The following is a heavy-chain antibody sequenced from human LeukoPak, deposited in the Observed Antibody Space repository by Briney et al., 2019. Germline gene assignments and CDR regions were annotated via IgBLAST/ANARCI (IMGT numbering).Heavy chain of an antibody. Sequence: GGSLRLSCAASGFTFSSYSMNWVRQAPGKGLEWVSYISSSSSTIYYADSVKGRFTISRDNAKNSLYLQVNSLRAEDTAVYYCARDGSSGWTYNWFDPWGQGTLVTVSS. CDR1: GFTFSSYS. V-gene: IGHV3-48*01. D-gene: IGHD6-19*01. J-gene: IGHJ5*02. CDR2: ISSSSSTI. CDR3: ARDGSSGWTYNWFDP.